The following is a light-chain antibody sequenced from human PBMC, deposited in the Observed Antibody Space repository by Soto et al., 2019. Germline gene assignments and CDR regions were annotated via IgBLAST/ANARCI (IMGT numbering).Light chain of an antibody. J-gene: IGKJ1*01. V-gene: IGKV1-5*03. CDR3: QQYKSYPLT. CDR2: EAS. CDR1: QSIGNW. Sequence: IRMTQPPSTQSASVGDRVTITCRASQSIGNWLAWYQQKPGRAPKFLIYEASSLESGVPSRFSGSGSGTDFTLTISGLQPDDFATYYCQQYKSYPLTFGQGTKVDIK.